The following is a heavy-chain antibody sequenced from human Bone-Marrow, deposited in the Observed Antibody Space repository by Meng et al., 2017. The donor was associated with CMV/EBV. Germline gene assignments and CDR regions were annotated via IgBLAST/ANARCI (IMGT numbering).Heavy chain of an antibody. Sequence: SVKVSCKASGYTFTSYGISWVRQAPGQGLEWMGGIIPLFGTTNFAQKFQGRVTITTDESTSTAYMELSSLTSEDTAVYYCARVGLPAANNWFDPWGQGTLVTVSS. CDR3: ARVGLPAANNWFDP. D-gene: IGHD2-2*01. J-gene: IGHJ5*02. CDR2: IIPLFGTT. CDR1: GYTFTSYG. V-gene: IGHV1-69*05.